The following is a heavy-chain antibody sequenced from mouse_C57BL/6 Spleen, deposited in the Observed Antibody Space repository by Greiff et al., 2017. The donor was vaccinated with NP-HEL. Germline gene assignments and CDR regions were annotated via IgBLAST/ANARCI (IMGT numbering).Heavy chain of an antibody. D-gene: IGHD2-14*01. CDR3: ARNRDGTGYFDV. CDR2: INPNNGGT. J-gene: IGHJ1*03. Sequence: EVQLQQSGPELVKPGASVKIPCKASGYTFTDYNMDWVKQSHGKSLEWIGDINPNNGGTIYNQKFKGKATLTVDKSSSPAYMELRSLTSEDTAVYYCARNRDGTGYFDVWGTGTTVTVSS. CDR1: GYTFTDYN. V-gene: IGHV1-18*01.